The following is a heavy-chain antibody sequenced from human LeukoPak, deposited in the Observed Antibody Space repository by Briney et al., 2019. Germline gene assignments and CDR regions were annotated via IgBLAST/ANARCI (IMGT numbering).Heavy chain of an antibody. CDR1: GFPFSSYY. J-gene: IGHJ4*02. CDR3: ARDLVAAAGRGSC. Sequence: GGSLRLFCAASGFPFSSYYMNGARRAPGKGLEWVSSISSSSSYIYYADSVKGRFTISRDNAKNSLYLQMNSLRAEDTAVYYCARDLVAAAGRGSCWGQGTLVTVSS. V-gene: IGHV3-21*01. D-gene: IGHD6-13*01. CDR2: ISSSSSYI.